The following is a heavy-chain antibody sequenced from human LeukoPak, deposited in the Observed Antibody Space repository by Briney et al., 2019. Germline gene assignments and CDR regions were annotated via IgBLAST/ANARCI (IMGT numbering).Heavy chain of an antibody. CDR3: ARAGDSNIPDY. CDR1: GGSISSGGYS. J-gene: IGHJ4*02. D-gene: IGHD3-16*01. V-gene: IGHV4-30-2*01. CDR2: IYHSGST. Sequence: SETQSLTCAVSGGSISSGGYSWSWIRQPPGKGLEWIGYIYHSGSTYYNPSLKSRVTISVDRSKNQFSLKLSSVTAADTAVYYCARAGDSNIPDYWGQGTLVTVSS.